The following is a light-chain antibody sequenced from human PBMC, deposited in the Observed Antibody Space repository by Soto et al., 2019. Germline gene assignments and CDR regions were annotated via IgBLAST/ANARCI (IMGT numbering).Light chain of an antibody. J-gene: IGLJ3*02. CDR2: EVS. CDR1: SSDVGAYKY. V-gene: IGLV2-8*01. CDR3: TSYVGSDIWG. Sequence: QSALTQPPSASGSPGQSVTISFTGTSSDVGAYKYVSWYQQYPGKAPKLMIYEVSKRPSGVPDRFSGSKSGNTASLTASGLQAEDEADYYYTSYVGSDIWGFGGRTKLTVL.